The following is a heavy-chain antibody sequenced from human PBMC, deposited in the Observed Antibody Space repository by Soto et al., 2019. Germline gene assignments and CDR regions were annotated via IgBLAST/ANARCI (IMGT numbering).Heavy chain of an antibody. CDR1: GGSISSSSYY. J-gene: IGHJ4*02. Sequence: SETLSLTCTVSGGSISSSSYYWGWIRQPPGKGLEWIGSIYYSGSTYYNPSLKSRVTISVDTSKNQFSLKLSSVTAADTAVYYCARSLLAADGFGYSSGWYHFDYWGQGTLVTVSS. V-gene: IGHV4-39*01. D-gene: IGHD6-19*01. CDR3: ARSLLAADGFGYSSGWYHFDY. CDR2: IYYSGST.